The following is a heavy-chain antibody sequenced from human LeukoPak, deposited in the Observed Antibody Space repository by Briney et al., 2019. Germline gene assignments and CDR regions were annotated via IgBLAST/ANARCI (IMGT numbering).Heavy chain of an antibody. CDR2: ISSSGSTI. V-gene: IGHV3-48*03. CDR1: GFTFSAYA. J-gene: IGHJ4*02. CDR3: ARDPRYLGPFDY. D-gene: IGHD3-9*01. Sequence: GGSLRLSCSASGFTFSAYAMNWVRQAPGKGLEWVSYISSSGSTIYYADSVKGRFTISRDNAKNSLYLQMNSLRAEDTAVYYCARDPRYLGPFDYWGQGTLVTVSS.